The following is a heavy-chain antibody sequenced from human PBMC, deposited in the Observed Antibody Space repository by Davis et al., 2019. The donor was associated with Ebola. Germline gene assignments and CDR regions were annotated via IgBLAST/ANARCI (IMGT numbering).Heavy chain of an antibody. CDR2: INPNSGGT. CDR1: GYTFTGYY. D-gene: IGHD3-22*01. J-gene: IGHJ5*02. V-gene: IGHV1-2*02. CDR3: ARVSTMIVVSSPWFDP. Sequence: ASVKVSCKASGYTFTGYYMHWVRQAPGQGLEWMGWINPNSGGTNYAQKFQGRVTMTRDTSISTAYMELSRLRSDDTAVYYCARVSTMIVVSSPWFDPWGQGTLVTVSS.